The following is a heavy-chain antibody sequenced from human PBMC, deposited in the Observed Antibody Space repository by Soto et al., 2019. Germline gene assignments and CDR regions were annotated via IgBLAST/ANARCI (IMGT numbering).Heavy chain of an antibody. CDR2: SYYNGVT. D-gene: IGHD6-19*01. J-gene: IGHJ4*02. V-gene: IGHV4-59*01. CDR3: ARRSRSSSGWYFLDY. Sequence: SGTLSLTCTVSGGSISSDSWSWIRQSPGKALEWIGYSYYNGVTKYNPSLKSRVTISVDTSQNQFSLKLTSVTATDTAVYYCARRSRSSSGWYFLDYWGQGTLVTVSS. CDR1: GGSISSDS.